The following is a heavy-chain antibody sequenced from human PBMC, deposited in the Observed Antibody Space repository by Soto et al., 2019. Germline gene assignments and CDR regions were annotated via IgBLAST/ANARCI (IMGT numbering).Heavy chain of an antibody. V-gene: IGHV4-59*01. CDR1: GGSISSYY. Sequence: PSETLSLTCTVSGGSISSYYWSWIRQPPGKGLEWIGYIYYSGSTNYNPSLKSRVTISVDTSKNQFSLKLSSVTAADTAVYYCARGGSGSYFGYYYYYMDVWGKGTTVTVSS. J-gene: IGHJ6*03. D-gene: IGHD3-10*01. CDR3: ARGGSGSYFGYYYYYMDV. CDR2: IYYSGST.